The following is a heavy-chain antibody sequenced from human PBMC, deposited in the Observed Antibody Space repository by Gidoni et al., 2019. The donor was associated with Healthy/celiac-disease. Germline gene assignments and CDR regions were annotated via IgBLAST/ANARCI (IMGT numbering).Heavy chain of an antibody. Sequence: QVQLVESGGGVVQPGRSLRLSCAASGFNFSSYGMHWVRQAPGKGLEWVAVISYDGSNKYYADSVKGRFTISRDNSKNTLYLQMNSLRAEDTAVYYCAKVRLGYCSSTSCYPDYWGQGTLVTVSS. D-gene: IGHD2-2*01. CDR3: AKVRLGYCSSTSCYPDY. CDR1: GFNFSSYG. CDR2: ISYDGSNK. J-gene: IGHJ4*02. V-gene: IGHV3-30*18.